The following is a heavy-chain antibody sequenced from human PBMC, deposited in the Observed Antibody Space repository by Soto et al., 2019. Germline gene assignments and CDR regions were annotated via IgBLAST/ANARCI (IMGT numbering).Heavy chain of an antibody. CDR3: ARGSGIVALPGELEDVNYDY. D-gene: IGHD1-1*01. CDR2: INESGST. J-gene: IGHJ4*02. Sequence: QVQLQQWGAGLVKPSETLSLSCAVYGQSFSGHSWAWIRQPPGKGLEWIGEINESGSTYYNPSLKTRVTSSTYTCKNQFSLELSSVSAADTAAYFCARGSGIVALPGELEDVNYDYWGQGTLVNVSS. CDR1: GQSFSGHS. V-gene: IGHV4-34*01.